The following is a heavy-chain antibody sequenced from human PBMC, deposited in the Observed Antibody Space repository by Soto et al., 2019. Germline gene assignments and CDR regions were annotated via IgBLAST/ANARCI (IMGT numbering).Heavy chain of an antibody. J-gene: IGHJ3*02. CDR2: IYYSGST. CDR3: ARQNVAGATSASRAFDI. CDR1: GGSISSSSYY. V-gene: IGHV4-39*01. D-gene: IGHD1-26*01. Sequence: SETLSLTCTVSGGSISSSSYYWGWIRQPPGKGLEWIGSIYYSGSTYYNPSLKSRVTISVDTSKNQFSLKLSSVTAADTAVYYCARQNVAGATSASRAFDIWGQGTMVTVSS.